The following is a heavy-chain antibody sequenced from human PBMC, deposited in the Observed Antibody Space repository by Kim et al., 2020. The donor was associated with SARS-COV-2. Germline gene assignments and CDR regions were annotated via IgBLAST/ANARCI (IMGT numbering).Heavy chain of an antibody. Sequence: KGRFTISRDNSKNSLNLQMNSLRAEDTAIYYCAKAHNYCSGGSCYGGFDYWGQGTLVTVSS. V-gene: IGHV3-23*01. CDR3: AKAHNYCSGGSCYGGFDY. D-gene: IGHD2-15*01. J-gene: IGHJ4*02.